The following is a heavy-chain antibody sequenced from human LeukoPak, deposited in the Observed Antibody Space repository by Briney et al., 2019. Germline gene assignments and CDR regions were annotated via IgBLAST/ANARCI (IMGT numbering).Heavy chain of an antibody. CDR2: IRYDGSNI. Sequence: GGSLRLSCAASGFTFSNYGMHWARQAPGKGLEWVAFIRYDGSNIYYADSVKGRFTVSRDNSKNTPYLQMNSLRAEDTAVYYCVKGNTVVTPFDYWGQGTLVTVSS. CDR3: VKGNTVVTPFDY. V-gene: IGHV3-30*02. CDR1: GFTFSNYG. J-gene: IGHJ4*02. D-gene: IGHD4-23*01.